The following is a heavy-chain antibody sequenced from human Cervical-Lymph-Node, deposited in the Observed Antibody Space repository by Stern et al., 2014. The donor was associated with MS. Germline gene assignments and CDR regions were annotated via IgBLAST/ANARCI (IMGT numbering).Heavy chain of an antibody. Sequence: VQLEESGGGVVQPGRSLRLSCAASGFSFSSYGMYLVRQAPGKGLGWVSVIWHDGKNEYYADSVKGRFTISRDNAKSTVYLQMNSLRDEDTAVYFCARHPAAAGTGVHLEYWGQGTLVIVSS. CDR2: IWHDGKNE. CDR3: ARHPAAAGTGVHLEY. D-gene: IGHD6-13*01. J-gene: IGHJ4*02. V-gene: IGHV3-33*01. CDR1: GFSFSSYG.